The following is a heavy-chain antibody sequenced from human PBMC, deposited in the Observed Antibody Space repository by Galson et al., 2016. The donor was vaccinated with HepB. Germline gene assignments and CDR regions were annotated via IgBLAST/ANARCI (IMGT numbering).Heavy chain of an antibody. CDR2: IYWNDDK. J-gene: IGHJ4*02. Sequence: PALVKPTQTLTLTCTFSGFSLSTNEVGVGWIRQPPGKALEWLALIYWNDDKRFSPSLKSRLSITKDTSNNQVVLTMTNMDPADTATYSCAHRSTMEASLRTFDSWGQGTLVTVSS. V-gene: IGHV2-5*01. CDR3: AHRSTMEASLRTFDS. D-gene: IGHD3-10*01. CDR1: GFSLSTNEVG.